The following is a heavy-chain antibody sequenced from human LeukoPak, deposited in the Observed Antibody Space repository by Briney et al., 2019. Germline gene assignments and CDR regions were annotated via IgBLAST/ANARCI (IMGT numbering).Heavy chain of an antibody. D-gene: IGHD5-12*01. J-gene: IGHJ4*02. Sequence: GGSLRLSCPVSGFTFGDYAMSWVRQAPGKGLEWVGFIRSKAYGGTTEYAASVKGRFTISRDDTKSIAYLQMNSLKTEDTAVYYCTRGIVVATTRFDYWGQGTLVTVSS. CDR1: GFTFGDYA. CDR3: TRGIVVATTRFDY. V-gene: IGHV3-49*04. CDR2: IRSKAYGGTT.